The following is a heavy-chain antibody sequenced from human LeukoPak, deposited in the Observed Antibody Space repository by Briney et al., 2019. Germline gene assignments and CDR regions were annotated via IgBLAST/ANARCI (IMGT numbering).Heavy chain of an antibody. J-gene: IGHJ6*03. CDR1: GFTFSTYG. CDR3: AKVLLGYYYDSSGYYNYMDV. D-gene: IGHD3-22*01. Sequence: GGSLRLSCAASGFTFSTYGMHWVRQAPGKGLEWVAFIRYDGSNKYYADSVKGRFTISRDNSKNTLYLQMNSLRAEDTAVYYCAKVLLGYYYDSSGYYNYMDVWVKGTTVTVSS. V-gene: IGHV3-30*02. CDR2: IRYDGSNK.